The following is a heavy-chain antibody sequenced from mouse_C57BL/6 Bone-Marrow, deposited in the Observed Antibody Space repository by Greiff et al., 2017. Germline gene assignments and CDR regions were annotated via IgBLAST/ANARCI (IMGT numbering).Heavy chain of an antibody. CDR1: GYAFSSSW. CDR3: ASLLRFLAY. J-gene: IGHJ3*01. Sequence: QVQLQQSGPELVKPGASVKISCKASGYAFSSSWMNWVKQRPGKGLEWIGRIYPGDGDTNYNGKFKGKATLTADKSSSTAYMQLSSLTSEDSAVYFCASLLRFLAYWGQGTLVTVSA. D-gene: IGHD1-2*01. V-gene: IGHV1-82*01. CDR2: IYPGDGDT.